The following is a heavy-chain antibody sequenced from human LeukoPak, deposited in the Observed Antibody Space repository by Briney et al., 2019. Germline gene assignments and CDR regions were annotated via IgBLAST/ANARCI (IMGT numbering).Heavy chain of an antibody. D-gene: IGHD3-3*01. Sequence: QPGGSLRLSCAASGFTVSSSYMHWVRQAPGKGLEWVSIINSGGNTYYAASVKGRFPISRDNSKNTLYLQMNILRAEDTAIYYCARHNRGDDDFFDFWGQGTLVTVSS. CDR2: INSGGNT. J-gene: IGHJ4*02. V-gene: IGHV3-53*01. CDR1: GFTVSSSY. CDR3: ARHNRGDDDFFDF.